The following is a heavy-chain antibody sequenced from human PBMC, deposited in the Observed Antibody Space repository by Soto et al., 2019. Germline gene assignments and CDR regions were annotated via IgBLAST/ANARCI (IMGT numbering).Heavy chain of an antibody. V-gene: IGHV1-69*04. J-gene: IGHJ6*03. Sequence: SVKLSCKASGGTFSSYTISWVRQAPGQGLEWMGRIIPILGIANYAQKFQGRVTITADKSTSTAYMELSSLRSEDTAVYYCAREWAADYYYYYYMDVWGKGTTVTVSS. CDR2: IIPILGIA. CDR3: AREWAADYYYYYYMDV. D-gene: IGHD2-15*01. CDR1: GGTFSSYT.